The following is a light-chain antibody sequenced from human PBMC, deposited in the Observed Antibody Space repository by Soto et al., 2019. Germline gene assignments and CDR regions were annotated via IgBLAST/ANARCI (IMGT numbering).Light chain of an antibody. CDR2: GSS. Sequence: EIVMTQSPATRSVSPGESATLSCRASQSFRSNLAWYQQKPGQAPRLLIYGSSTRATGIPARFSGSGSGTEFTLTISSMQAEDFAVYYCQLYNNWPLYTFGQGNKLEIQ. V-gene: IGKV3-15*01. CDR1: QSFRSN. J-gene: IGKJ2*01. CDR3: QLYNNWPLYT.